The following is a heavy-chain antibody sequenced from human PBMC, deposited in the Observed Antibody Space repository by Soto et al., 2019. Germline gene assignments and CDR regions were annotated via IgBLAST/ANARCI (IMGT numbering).Heavy chain of an antibody. J-gene: IGHJ4*02. V-gene: IGHV1-8*01. CDR2: MNPNSGNT. D-gene: IGHD2-8*01. CDR3: ARAWSYCTNGVCNYYFDY. CDR1: GYTFTSYD. Sequence: QVQLVQSGAEVKKPGASVKVSCKASGYTFTSYDINWVRQATGQGLEWMGWMNPNSGNTGYAQKFQGRVTMTRNTSIRTAYMELSSLRSEDTAVYYCARAWSYCTNGVCNYYFDYWGQGTLVTVSS.